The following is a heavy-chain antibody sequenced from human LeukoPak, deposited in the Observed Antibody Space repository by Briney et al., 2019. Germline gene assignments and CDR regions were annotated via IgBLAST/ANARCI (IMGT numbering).Heavy chain of an antibody. Sequence: PGGSLRLSCAASGFTFSSYGTHWVRQAPGKGREWGAVISHDGSNKFYADSVKGPFTISRDNSKNTLHLQMNSLRGEDTAVYYCARDRSSSWSFDYWGQGTLVTVSS. CDR2: ISHDGSNK. J-gene: IGHJ4*02. CDR1: GFTFSSYG. D-gene: IGHD6-13*01. CDR3: ARDRSSSWSFDY. V-gene: IGHV3-30*03.